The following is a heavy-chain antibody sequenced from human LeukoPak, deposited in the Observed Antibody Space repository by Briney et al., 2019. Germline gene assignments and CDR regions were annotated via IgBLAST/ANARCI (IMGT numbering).Heavy chain of an antibody. D-gene: IGHD1-26*01. CDR3: SKGYSGLLIYALDV. CDR2: TRNKVNSDTT. V-gene: IGHV3-72*01. Sequence: GGSLRLSCAGSGFSFSDHYIDWVRQAPGKGPEWIGRTRNKVNSDTTEYAASVKGRFSISRDDSKNSLFLQLNSLRPEDTAVYYCSKGYSGLLIYALDVWGQGTRVTVSS. CDR1: GFSFSDHY. J-gene: IGHJ3*01.